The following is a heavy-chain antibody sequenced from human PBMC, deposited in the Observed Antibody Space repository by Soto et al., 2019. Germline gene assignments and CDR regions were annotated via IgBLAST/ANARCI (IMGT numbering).Heavy chain of an antibody. J-gene: IGHJ6*02. Sequence: GGSLRLSCAASGFTFSSYAMHWVRQAPGKGLEWVAVISYDGSNKYYADSVKGRFTISRDNSKNTLYLQMNSLRAEDTAVYYCARAWPELQGGGPMDVWGQGTTVTVSS. V-gene: IGHV3-30-3*01. CDR1: GFTFSSYA. CDR3: ARAWPELQGGGPMDV. D-gene: IGHD3-10*01. CDR2: ISYDGSNK.